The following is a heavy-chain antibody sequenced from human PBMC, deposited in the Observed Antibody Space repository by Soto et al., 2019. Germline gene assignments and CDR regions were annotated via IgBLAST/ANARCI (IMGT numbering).Heavy chain of an antibody. CDR1: GGSISSSSYY. CDR2: IYYSGSD. D-gene: IGHD6-13*01. CDR3: ATSHFYSSSWYEDWFDP. J-gene: IGHJ5*02. Sequence: QLQLQESGPGLVKPSETLSLTCTVSGGSISSSSYYWGWIRQPPGKGLEWMRSIYYSGSDYYNPSLKSRVTISVDTSKHQFSLKLSSVTAADTAVYYCATSHFYSSSWYEDWFDPWGQGTLVTVSS. V-gene: IGHV4-39*01.